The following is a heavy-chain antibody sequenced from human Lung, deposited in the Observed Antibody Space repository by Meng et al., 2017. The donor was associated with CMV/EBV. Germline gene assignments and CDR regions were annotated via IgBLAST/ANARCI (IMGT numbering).Heavy chain of an antibody. CDR1: GFTFSTYP. J-gene: IGHJ4*02. Sequence: GESXKISCAASGFTFSTYPMIWVRQAPGKGLEWVSSISSSSYYIFYGDSVKGRFTVSRDNAKNSLFLQMNSLRAEDTAVYYCARAKDCSSTTCYGDYWVQGTXVTVSS. CDR3: ARAKDCSSTTCYGDY. D-gene: IGHD2-2*01. V-gene: IGHV3-21*01. CDR2: ISSSSYYI.